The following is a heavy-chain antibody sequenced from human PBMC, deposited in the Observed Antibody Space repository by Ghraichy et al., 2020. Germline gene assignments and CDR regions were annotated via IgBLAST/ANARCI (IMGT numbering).Heavy chain of an antibody. V-gene: IGHV3-15*01. Sequence: GGSLRLSCAASGFTFSNAWMSWVRQAPGKGLEWVGRIKSKTDGGTTDYAAPVKGRFIISREDSTNTLYLQMNSLKTEDTAVYYCTTGVTMVRGGPHVFNEYGMDVWGQGTTVTVSS. D-gene: IGHD3-10*01. CDR2: IKSKTDGGTT. CDR3: TTGVTMVRGGPHVFNEYGMDV. J-gene: IGHJ6*02. CDR1: GFTFSNAW.